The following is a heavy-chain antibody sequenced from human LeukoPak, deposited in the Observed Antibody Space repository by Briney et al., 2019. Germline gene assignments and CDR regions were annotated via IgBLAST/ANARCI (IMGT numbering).Heavy chain of an antibody. D-gene: IGHD3-22*01. CDR2: ISWNSGCI. CDR3: AKDMMPHYYDSSGYSY. CDR1: GFTFDDYA. J-gene: IGHJ4*02. V-gene: IGHV3-9*01. Sequence: GRSLRLSCAASGFTFDDYAMHWVRQAPGKGLEWVSGISWNSGCIGYADSVKGRFTISRDNAKNSLYLQMNSLRAEDTALYYCAKDMMPHYYDSSGYSYWGQGTLVTVSS.